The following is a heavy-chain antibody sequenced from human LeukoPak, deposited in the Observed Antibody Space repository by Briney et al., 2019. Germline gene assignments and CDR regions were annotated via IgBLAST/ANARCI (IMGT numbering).Heavy chain of an antibody. Sequence: GRSLRLSCAASGFTFSSYAMHWVRQAPGKGLEWVAVISYDGSNKYYADSVKGRFTISRDNSKNTLYLQMNSLRAEDTAVYYRARVPVYCGGDCYLDAFDIWGQGTMVTVSS. D-gene: IGHD2-21*02. J-gene: IGHJ3*02. CDR1: GFTFSSYA. CDR2: ISYDGSNK. CDR3: ARVPVYCGGDCYLDAFDI. V-gene: IGHV3-30-3*01.